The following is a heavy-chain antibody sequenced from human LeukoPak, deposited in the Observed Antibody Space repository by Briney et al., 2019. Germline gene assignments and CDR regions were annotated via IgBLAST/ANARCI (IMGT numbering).Heavy chain of an antibody. D-gene: IGHD7-27*01. V-gene: IGHV4-59*01. J-gene: IGHJ4*02. Sequence: SETLSLTCTVSGGSISSYYWSWIRQPPGKGLEWIGYISYSGSTNYNPSLKSRVTISLDTSKNQFSMKLNSVTAADTAVYYCARGPWAYFDYWGQGTLVSVSS. CDR2: ISYSGST. CDR3: ARGPWAYFDY. CDR1: GGSISSYY.